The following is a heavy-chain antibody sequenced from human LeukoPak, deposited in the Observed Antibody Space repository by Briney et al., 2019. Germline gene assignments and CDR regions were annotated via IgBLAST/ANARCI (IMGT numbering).Heavy chain of an antibody. CDR3: ARRSIAAYYFDY. D-gene: IGHD6-13*01. CDR2: IYYSGST. J-gene: IGHJ4*02. V-gene: IGHV4-31*03. CDR1: GGSISSGGYY. Sequence: SQTLSLTCTVSGGSISSGGYYWSWIRQHPGKGLEWIGYIYYSGSTYYNPSLKSRVTISVDTSKNQFSLKLSSVTAADTAVYYCARRSIAAYYFDYWGQGTLVTVSS.